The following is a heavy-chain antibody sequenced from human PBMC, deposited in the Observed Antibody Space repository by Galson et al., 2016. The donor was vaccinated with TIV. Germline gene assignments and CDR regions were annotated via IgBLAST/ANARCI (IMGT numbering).Heavy chain of an antibody. D-gene: IGHD1-7*01. CDR1: GDSVSGNTAA. V-gene: IGHV6-1*01. CDR3: SSGKWNYGMGGAMDV. J-gene: IGHJ6*02. CDR2: TCYTSKWNT. Sequence: CAISGDSVSGNTAAWNWVRQSPSRGLEWLGRTCYTSKWNTDYAVSVKGRIIIRPDTYMNQVSLHLSFVIPDDTAVYYCSSGKWNYGMGGAMDVWGRGTTVSVSS.